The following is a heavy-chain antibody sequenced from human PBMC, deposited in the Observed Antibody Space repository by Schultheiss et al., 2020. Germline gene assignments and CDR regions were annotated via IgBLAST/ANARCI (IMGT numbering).Heavy chain of an antibody. CDR1: GYTFTSYD. V-gene: IGHV1-8*01. D-gene: IGHD1-26*01. CDR3: ARDRDSLPCWGMDV. CDR2: MNPNSGNT. J-gene: IGHJ6*02. Sequence: ASVKVSCKASGYTFTSYDINWVRQATGQGLEWMGWMNPNSGNTGYAQKFQGRVTITADESTSTAYMELSSLRSEDTAVYYCARDRDSLPCWGMDVWGQGTTVTVSS.